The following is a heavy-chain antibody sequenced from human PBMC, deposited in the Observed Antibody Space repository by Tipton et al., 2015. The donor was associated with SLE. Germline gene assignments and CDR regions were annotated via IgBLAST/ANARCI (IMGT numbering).Heavy chain of an antibody. CDR1: GVSASGQS. D-gene: IGHD3-10*01. Sequence: TLSLTCTVSGVSASGQSWSWIRQPAGKGLEWIGYIFYSGSTNYNLSLKSRVTISRDSFQNQFSLTLSSVTAADTALYYCAKARNHYYGSGSYFHFDLWGHGILVTVSS. V-gene: IGHV4-59*02. CDR3: AKARNHYYGSGSYFHFDL. CDR2: IFYSGST. J-gene: IGHJ4*01.